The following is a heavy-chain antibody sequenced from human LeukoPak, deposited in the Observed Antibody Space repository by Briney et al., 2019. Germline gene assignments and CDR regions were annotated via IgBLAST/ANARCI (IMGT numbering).Heavy chain of an antibody. J-gene: IGHJ4*02. CDR3: ARVKGYALDY. CDR2: IYTSGST. D-gene: IGHD5-12*01. V-gene: IGHV4-61*09. Sequence: SETLSLTCTVSGGSISRGSYYWSWIRQPAGKGLEWIGHIYTSGSTNSNPSLKSRLTISADTSKNHFCLRLSSVTAADTAVYYCARVKGYALDYWGQGTLVTVSS. CDR1: GGSISRGSYY.